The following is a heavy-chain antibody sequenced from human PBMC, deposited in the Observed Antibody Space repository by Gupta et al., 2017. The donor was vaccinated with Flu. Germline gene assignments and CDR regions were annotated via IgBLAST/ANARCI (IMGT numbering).Heavy chain of an antibody. V-gene: IGHV3-72*01. D-gene: IGHD6-13*01. Sequence: EVQLVGSGGGLVRPGGSLSLSCVAPGFPLSDQYMDWVRQAPGKGLEWVGRTRNKVRSYTTEYAASVKGRFTVSRDDAKNSVYLQMNSLKTEDTAVYYCVAGAAGRIFDYWGQGTLVTVSS. CDR3: VAGAAGRIFDY. CDR2: TRNKVRSYTT. CDR1: GFPLSDQY. J-gene: IGHJ4*02.